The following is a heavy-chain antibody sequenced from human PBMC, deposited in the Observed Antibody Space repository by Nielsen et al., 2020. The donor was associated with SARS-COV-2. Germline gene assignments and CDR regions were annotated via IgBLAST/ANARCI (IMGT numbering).Heavy chain of an antibody. J-gene: IGHJ4*02. D-gene: IGHD2-15*01. CDR2: IIPIFGTA. CDR3: ARVDGHCRGGSCYSGVY. CDR1: GGTFSSYA. Sequence: SVKVSCKASGGTFSSYAISWVRQAPGQGLEWMGGIIPIFGTANYAQTFQGRVTITADESTSTAYMELSSLRSEDTAVYYCARVDGHCRGGSCYSGVYWGQGTLVTVSS. V-gene: IGHV1-69*13.